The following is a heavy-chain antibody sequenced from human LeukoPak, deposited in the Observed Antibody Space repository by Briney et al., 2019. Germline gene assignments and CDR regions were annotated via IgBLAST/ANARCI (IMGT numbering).Heavy chain of an antibody. CDR1: GYSISSGYY. J-gene: IGHJ6*03. CDR3: ARQYCSGGSCQIYYYYMDV. CDR2: IYYSGST. V-gene: IGHV4-38-2*01. Sequence: SETLSLTCAVSGYSISSGYYWGWIRQPPGKGLEWIGYIYYSGSTYYNPSLKSRVTISVDTSKNQFSLKLSSVTAADTAAYYCARQYCSGGSCQIYYYYMDVWGKGTTVTVSS. D-gene: IGHD2-15*01.